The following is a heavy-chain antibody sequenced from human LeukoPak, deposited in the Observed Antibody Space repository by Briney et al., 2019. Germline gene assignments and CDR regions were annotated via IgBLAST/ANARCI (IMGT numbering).Heavy chain of an antibody. CDR3: ASETYSIARPKYGHDAFGI. CDR1: GYTFTSYY. J-gene: IGHJ3*02. Sequence: ASVKVSCKASGYTFTSYYMHWVRQAPGQGLEWMGIINPSGGSTSYAQKFQGRVTMTRDMSTSTVYMELSSLRSEDTAVYYCASETYSIARPKYGHDAFGIWGQGTMVTVSS. V-gene: IGHV1-46*01. CDR2: INPSGGST. D-gene: IGHD6-6*01.